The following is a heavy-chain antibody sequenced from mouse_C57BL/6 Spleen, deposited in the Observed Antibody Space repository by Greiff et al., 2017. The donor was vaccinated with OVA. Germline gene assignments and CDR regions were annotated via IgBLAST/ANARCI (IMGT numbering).Heavy chain of an antibody. V-gene: IGHV1-55*01. CDR1: GYTFTSYW. CDR3: ASSFDYDGIFDY. D-gene: IGHD2-4*01. J-gene: IGHJ2*01. Sequence: VQLQQPGAELVKPGASVKMSCKASGYTFTSYWITWVKQRPGQGLEWIGDIYPGSGSTNYNEKFKSKATLTVDTSSSTAYMQLSSLTSEDSAVYYCASSFDYDGIFDYWGQGTTLTVSS. CDR2: IYPGSGST.